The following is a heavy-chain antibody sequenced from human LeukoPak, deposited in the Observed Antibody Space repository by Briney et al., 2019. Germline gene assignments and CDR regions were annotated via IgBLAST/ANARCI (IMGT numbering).Heavy chain of an antibody. CDR2: ISGSGGNT. CDR3: AKDQRTTGYYSADY. D-gene: IGHD2-15*01. V-gene: IGHV3-23*01. J-gene: IGHJ4*02. Sequence: PGGSLRLSCAAAGFTFSSYVMTWVRQAPGKGLEWVSTISGSGGNTFYADSVKGRFTISRDNSKKTLYLQMNSLIAEDTAVYYCAKDQRTTGYYSADYWGQGTLVTVSS. CDR1: GFTFSSYV.